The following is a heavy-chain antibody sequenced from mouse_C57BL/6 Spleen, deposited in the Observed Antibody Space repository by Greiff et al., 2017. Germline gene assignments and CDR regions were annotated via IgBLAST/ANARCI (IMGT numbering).Heavy chain of an antibody. Sequence: QVQLQQPDAELVKPGASVKISCKVSGYTFTGYSIHWMKQRPEQGLEWIGYIYPSDGSTKYNEKLKGKATLTADKSSSTAYMQLNSLTSEDAAVYYCARTGTGYFDYWGQGTTLTVSS. V-gene: IGHV1-78*01. CDR3: ARTGTGYFDY. J-gene: IGHJ2*01. CDR1: GYTFTGYS. CDR2: IYPSDGST. D-gene: IGHD4-1*01.